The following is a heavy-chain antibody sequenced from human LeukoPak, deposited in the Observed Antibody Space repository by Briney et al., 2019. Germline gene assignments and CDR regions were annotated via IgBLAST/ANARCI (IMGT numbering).Heavy chain of an antibody. Sequence: GRSLRLSCAASGFTFDDYAMHWVRQAPGKGLEWVSGISWNSGSVGYADSVKGRFTISRDNAKNSLYLQMNSLRAEDTALYYCAKDTGDTAMVSYYYYGMDVWGQGRTVTVSS. D-gene: IGHD5-18*01. CDR3: AKDTGDTAMVSYYYYGMDV. V-gene: IGHV3-9*01. CDR1: GFTFDDYA. CDR2: ISWNSGSV. J-gene: IGHJ6*02.